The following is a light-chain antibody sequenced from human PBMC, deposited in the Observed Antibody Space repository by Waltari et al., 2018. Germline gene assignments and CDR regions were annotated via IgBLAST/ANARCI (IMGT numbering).Light chain of an antibody. V-gene: IGKV6D-21*02. CDR3: HQTSSLPIT. CDR2: FAS. J-gene: IGKJ5*01. CDR1: QNIGNI. Sequence: EIVLTQSPGFQSVAPKEKVTITCRASQNIGNILHWYQQKPDQPPKLLIKFASQSISGVPSRFSGSGSGTDFTLNSLEPEDAAAYYCHQTSSLPITFGQGTRLEIK.